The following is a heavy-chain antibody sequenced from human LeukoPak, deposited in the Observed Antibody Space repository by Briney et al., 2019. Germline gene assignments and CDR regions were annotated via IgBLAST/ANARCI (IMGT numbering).Heavy chain of an antibody. D-gene: IGHD3-10*01. CDR2: ISGNGATT. CDR1: GFTFSSFA. V-gene: IGHV3-23*01. CDR3: AKWKYGSDFGYFDY. Sequence: GGSLRLSCAASGFTFSSFAMSWVRQVPGKGLECVSGISGNGATTHHADSVKGRFTISRDNSKNTLYLQMNSLRAEDTAVYYCAKWKYGSDFGYFDYWGQGTLVTVSS. J-gene: IGHJ4*02.